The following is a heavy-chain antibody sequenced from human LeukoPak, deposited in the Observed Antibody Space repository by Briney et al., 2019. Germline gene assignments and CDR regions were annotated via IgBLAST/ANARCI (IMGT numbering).Heavy chain of an antibody. V-gene: IGHV4-39*01. CDR1: GGSMSNIYY. D-gene: IGHD3-10*02. J-gene: IGHJ4*02. Sequence: SETLSLTCNVSGGSMSNIYYWGWIRQPPGKGLEWIGNIFYSGITYYNPSLRSRVTIAIDTSKSQFSLKLSSVTAADTAVYYCARWALGRDYYVTAYFDYWGQGTLVTVSS. CDR3: ARWALGRDYYVTAYFDY. CDR2: IFYSGIT.